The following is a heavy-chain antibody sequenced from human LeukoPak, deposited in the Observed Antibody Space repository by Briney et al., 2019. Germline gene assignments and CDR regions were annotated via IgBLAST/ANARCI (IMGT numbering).Heavy chain of an antibody. CDR2: ISSSSSYI. J-gene: IGHJ3*02. CDR3: ARDRADAFDI. V-gene: IGHV3-21*01. Sequence: GGSLRLSCAASGFTFSSYSMNWVRQARGKGLEWVSSISSSSSYIYYADSVKGRFTISRDNAKNSLYLQMNSLRAEDTAVYYCARDRADAFDIWGQGTMVTVSS. CDR1: GFTFSSYS.